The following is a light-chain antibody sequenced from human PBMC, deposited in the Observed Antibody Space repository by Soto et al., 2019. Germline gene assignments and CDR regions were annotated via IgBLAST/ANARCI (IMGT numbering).Light chain of an antibody. CDR1: SSNIGAGHD. CDR3: QSYDSSLSVV. V-gene: IGLV1-40*01. J-gene: IGLJ2*01. Sequence: QSVLTQPPSVSGAPGQRVTISYTGSSSNIGAGHDVHWYQQLPGTAPKLLIYGNNNRPSGVPDRFSGSKSGTSASLAITGLQAEDEADYYCQSYDSSLSVVFGGGTKVTVL. CDR2: GNN.